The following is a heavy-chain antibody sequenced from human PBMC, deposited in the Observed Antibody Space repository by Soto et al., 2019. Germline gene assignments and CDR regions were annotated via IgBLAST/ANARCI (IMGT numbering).Heavy chain of an antibody. CDR1: GVSLTSGNW. Sequence: LSLTCAVSGVSLTSGNWWTWVRQSPQRGLEYIGEIFHDGTANYYPSFERRVAMSVDTSRNQFSLKLTSVTAADTAVYFCARLVYDTRLNYMYFDFWGPGTLVTVSS. D-gene: IGHD3-10*01. CDR3: ARLVYDTRLNYMYFDF. V-gene: IGHV4-4*01. J-gene: IGHJ4*02. CDR2: IFHDGTA.